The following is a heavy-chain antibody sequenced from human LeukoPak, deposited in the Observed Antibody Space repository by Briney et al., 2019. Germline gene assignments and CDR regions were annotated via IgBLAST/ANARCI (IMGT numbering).Heavy chain of an antibody. CDR3: ATASPSRQGCSGGSCYYYYYYGMDV. Sequence: ASVKVSCKVSGYTLTELSMHWVRQAPGKGLEGMGGFDPEDGETIYAQKFQGRVTMTEDTSTDAAYMELSSLRSEDTAVYYCATASPSRQGCSGGSCYYYYYYGMDVWGQGTTVTVSS. J-gene: IGHJ6*02. CDR2: FDPEDGET. CDR1: GYTLTELS. D-gene: IGHD2-15*01. V-gene: IGHV1-24*01.